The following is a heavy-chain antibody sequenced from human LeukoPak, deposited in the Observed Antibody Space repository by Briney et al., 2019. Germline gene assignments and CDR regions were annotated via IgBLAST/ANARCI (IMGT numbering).Heavy chain of an antibody. V-gene: IGHV3-30-3*02. CDR2: ISYDGSNK. J-gene: IGHJ4*02. D-gene: IGHD3-10*01. Sequence: GRSLRLSCAASGFTFSSYAMHWVRQAPGRGLEWVAVISYDGSNKYYADSVKGRFTISRDNSKNTLYLQMNSLRAEDTAVYYCAIGGYGSGTYGAYWGQGTLVTVSS. CDR1: GFTFSSYA. CDR3: AIGGYGSGTYGAY.